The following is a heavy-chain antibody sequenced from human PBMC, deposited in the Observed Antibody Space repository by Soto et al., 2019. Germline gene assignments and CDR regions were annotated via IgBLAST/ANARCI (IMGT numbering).Heavy chain of an antibody. J-gene: IGHJ6*02. CDR2: ISAYNGNT. CDR3: ARAHYSILYYYYYGMDV. V-gene: IGHV1-18*01. CDR1: GYTFTSYG. D-gene: IGHD4-4*01. Sequence: QVQLVQSGAEVKKPGASVKVSCKASGYTFTSYGISWVRQAPGQGLEWMGWISAYNGNTNYAQKLQGRVTMTTDTSTSTAYMELRSLRSDDTAVYYCARAHYSILYYYYYGMDVWGQGTAVTVSS.